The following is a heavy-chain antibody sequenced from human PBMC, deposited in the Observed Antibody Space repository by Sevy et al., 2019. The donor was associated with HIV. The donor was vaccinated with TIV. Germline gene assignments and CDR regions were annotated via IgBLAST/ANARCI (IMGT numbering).Heavy chain of an antibody. V-gene: IGHV3-33*01. CDR2: IRYDGSNK. J-gene: IGHJ4*02. D-gene: IGHD4-17*01. CDR3: ARIPYHYGDYPYYFDY. CDR1: GFTFSSSD. Sequence: GGSLRLSCEASGFTFSSSDMHWVRQAPGKGLEWVAVIRYDGSNKYYADSVKGRFTISRDNSKNTLYLQMNSLRAEDTAVYYCARIPYHYGDYPYYFDYWGQGTLVTVSS.